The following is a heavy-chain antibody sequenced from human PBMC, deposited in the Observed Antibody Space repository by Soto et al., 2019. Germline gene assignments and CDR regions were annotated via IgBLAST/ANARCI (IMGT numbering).Heavy chain of an antibody. V-gene: IGHV3-64*01. Sequence: GGSLRLSCAASGFTFSSYAMHWVRQAPGKGLEYVSAITSSGFNTDYASSVKGRFTISRDNSKNTLYLQMGSLRAEDTAVYYCARRVPFGYGMDVWGQGTTVTVSS. CDR3: ARRVPFGYGMDV. J-gene: IGHJ6*01. D-gene: IGHD3-16*01. CDR1: GFTFSSYA. CDR2: ITSSGFNT.